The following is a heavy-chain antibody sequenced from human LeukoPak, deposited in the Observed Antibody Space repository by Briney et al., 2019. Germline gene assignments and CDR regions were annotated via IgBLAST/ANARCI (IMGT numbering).Heavy chain of an antibody. D-gene: IGHD6-6*01. CDR1: GFTFSSYG. CDR2: ISYDGSNK. V-gene: IGHV3-30*03. Sequence: PGRSLRLSCAASGFTFSSYGMHWVRQAPGKGLEWVAVISYDGSNKYYADSVKGRFTISRDNSKNTLYLQMNSLRAEDTAVYYCAREADIAARGYFDYWGQGTLVTVSS. CDR3: AREADIAARGYFDY. J-gene: IGHJ4*02.